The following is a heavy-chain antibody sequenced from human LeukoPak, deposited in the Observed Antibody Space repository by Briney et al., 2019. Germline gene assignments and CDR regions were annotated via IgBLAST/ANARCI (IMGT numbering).Heavy chain of an antibody. CDR2: IYYSGST. CDR3: ARDKRGYGDYVDY. J-gene: IGHJ4*02. Sequence: SETLSLTCTVSGDSISSSIYYWGWIRQPPGKGLEWIGTIYYSGSTYYYPSLKSRVTISIDTSENQFSLKLISVTAADTAVYYCARDKRGYGDYVDYWGQGTLVTVSS. CDR1: GDSISSSIYY. D-gene: IGHD4-17*01. V-gene: IGHV4-39*07.